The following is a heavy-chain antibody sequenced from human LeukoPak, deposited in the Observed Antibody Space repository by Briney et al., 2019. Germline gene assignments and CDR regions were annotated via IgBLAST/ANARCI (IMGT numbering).Heavy chain of an antibody. Sequence: SETLSLTCTVSGYSISSGYYWGWIRQPPGKGLEWIGSIYHSGSTYYNPSLKSRVTISVDTSKNQFSLKLSSVTAADTAVYYCARGQSDSSGYYYYYYYYMDVWGKGTTVTVSS. CDR3: ARGQSDSSGYYYYYYYYMDV. CDR2: IYHSGST. CDR1: GYSISSGYY. V-gene: IGHV4-38-2*02. D-gene: IGHD3-22*01. J-gene: IGHJ6*03.